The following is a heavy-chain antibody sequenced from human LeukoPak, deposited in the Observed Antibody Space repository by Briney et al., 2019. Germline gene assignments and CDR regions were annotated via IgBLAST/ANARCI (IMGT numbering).Heavy chain of an antibody. CDR1: GYTFTSYD. J-gene: IGHJ6*03. V-gene: IGHV1-8*01. Sequence: ASVKVSCKASGYTFTSYDFNWVRQATGQGLEWMGWMNPTSRNTGYAQKFQGRVTMTRNTSISTAYMELSSLRSEDTAVHYCAKAPNYYHFMDVWGKETTVTVSS. CDR3: AKAPNYYHFMDV. CDR2: MNPTSRNT.